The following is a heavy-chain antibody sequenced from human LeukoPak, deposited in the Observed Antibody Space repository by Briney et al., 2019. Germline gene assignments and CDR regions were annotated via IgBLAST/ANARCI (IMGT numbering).Heavy chain of an antibody. V-gene: IGHV4-31*03. CDR1: GGSISSGGYY. CDR3: ARTGAVAAQKRSYFDY. CDR2: IYYSGST. Sequence: SETLSLTCTVSGGSISSGGYYWSWIRQHPGKGLEWIGYIYYSGSTYYNPSLKSRVTISVGTSKNQFSLKLSSVTAADTAVYYCARTGAVAAQKRSYFDYWGQGTLVTVSS. J-gene: IGHJ4*02. D-gene: IGHD6-19*01.